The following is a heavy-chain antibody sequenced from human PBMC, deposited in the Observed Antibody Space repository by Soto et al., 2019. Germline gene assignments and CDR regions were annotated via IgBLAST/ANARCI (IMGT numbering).Heavy chain of an antibody. D-gene: IGHD6-19*01. J-gene: IGHJ4*02. CDR3: ARLPLDSSGWSNE. CDR2: INHSGST. Sequence: PSETLSLTCAVYGGSFSGYYWSWIRQPPGKGLEWIGEINHSGSTNYNPSLKSRVTISVDTSKNQFSLKLSSVTAADTAVYYCARLPLDSSGWSNEWGQGTLVTVSS. V-gene: IGHV4-34*01. CDR1: GGSFSGYY.